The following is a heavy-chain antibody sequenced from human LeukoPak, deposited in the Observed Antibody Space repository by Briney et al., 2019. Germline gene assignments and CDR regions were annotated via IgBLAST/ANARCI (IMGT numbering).Heavy chain of an antibody. CDR2: VIPIFGTT. D-gene: IGHD6-13*01. J-gene: IGHJ6*03. CDR1: GGTFSSYA. Sequence: SVKVSCKASGGTFSSYAISWVRQAPGQGLEWMGGVIPIFGTTNYAQKFQDRVTITADKSTSTAYMELSSLRSEDTAVYYCARVVGLTGYSSSWYSGYYYYMDVWGKGTTVTVSS. CDR3: ARVVGLTGYSSSWYSGYYYYMDV. V-gene: IGHV1-69*06.